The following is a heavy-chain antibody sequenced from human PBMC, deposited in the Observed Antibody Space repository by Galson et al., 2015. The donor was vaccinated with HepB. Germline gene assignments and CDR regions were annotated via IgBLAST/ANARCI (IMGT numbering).Heavy chain of an antibody. CDR1: GYTFTSYG. CDR2: ISAYNGNT. CDR3: ARDRSPSIAAAGTPSDY. V-gene: IGHV1-18*04. D-gene: IGHD6-13*01. Sequence: SVKVSCKASGYTFTSYGISWVRQAPGQGLEWMGWISAYNGNTNYAQKLQGRVTMTTDTSTSTAYMELRSLRSDDTAVYYCARDRSPSIAAAGTPSDYWGQGTLVTVSS. J-gene: IGHJ4*02.